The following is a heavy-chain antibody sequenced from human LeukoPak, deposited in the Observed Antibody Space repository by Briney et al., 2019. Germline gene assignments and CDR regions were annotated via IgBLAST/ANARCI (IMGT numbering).Heavy chain of an antibody. Sequence: SQTLSLTCTVSGGSISSGGYYWSWIRQHPGKGLEWIGYIYYSGSTYYNPSLKSRVTISVDTSKNQFSLKLSSVTAADTAVYYCAKQAFCSSSNCYPFDYWGQGTLVTVSS. J-gene: IGHJ4*02. CDR1: GGSISSGGYY. CDR3: AKQAFCSSSNCYPFDY. V-gene: IGHV4-31*03. CDR2: IYYSGST. D-gene: IGHD2-2*01.